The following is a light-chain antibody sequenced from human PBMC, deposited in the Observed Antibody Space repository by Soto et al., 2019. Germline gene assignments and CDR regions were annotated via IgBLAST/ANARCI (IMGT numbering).Light chain of an antibody. CDR3: SSLTSTNTLA. V-gene: IGLV2-14*01. CDR2: EVS. Sequence: QSALTQPASVSGSPGQSITISCTGTSSDVGGYNYVSWYQQHPGKAPKLMIYEVSYRPSGVSNRFSGSKSGNTASLTISGRQAEDEAGYYCSSLTSTNTLAFGGGTKVTVL. J-gene: IGLJ2*01. CDR1: SSDVGGYNY.